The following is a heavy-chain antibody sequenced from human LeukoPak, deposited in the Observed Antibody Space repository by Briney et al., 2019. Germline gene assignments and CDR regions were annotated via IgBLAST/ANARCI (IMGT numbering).Heavy chain of an antibody. CDR3: ARHIGGRYYYYYMDV. CDR1: GGSISSSNW. CDR2: IYYIGST. J-gene: IGHJ6*03. V-gene: IGHV4-4*02. D-gene: IGHD2-21*01. Sequence: SETLSLTCAVSGGSISSSNWWSWVRQPPGKGLEWIGNIYYIGSTYYNPSLKSRVTISVDTSKNQFSLKLSSVTAADTAVYYCARHIGGRYYYYYMDVWGKGTTVTISS.